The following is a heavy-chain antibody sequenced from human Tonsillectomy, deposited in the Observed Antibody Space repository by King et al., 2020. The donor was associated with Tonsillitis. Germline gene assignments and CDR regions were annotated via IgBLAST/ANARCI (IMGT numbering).Heavy chain of an antibody. CDR2: ISYDGSNK. CDR1: GFTFSRYA. Sequence: VQLVESGGGVVQPGRSLRLPCAASGFTFSRYAMHWVRQAPGKGLEWVAVISYDGSNKYYTDSVKGRFTISRDNSKNTLYLQMNSLRAEDTAVYYCTRGSLRRYSYGFAGMDVWGQGTTVTVSS. D-gene: IGHD5-18*01. V-gene: IGHV3-33*05. J-gene: IGHJ6*02. CDR3: TRGSLRRYSYGFAGMDV.